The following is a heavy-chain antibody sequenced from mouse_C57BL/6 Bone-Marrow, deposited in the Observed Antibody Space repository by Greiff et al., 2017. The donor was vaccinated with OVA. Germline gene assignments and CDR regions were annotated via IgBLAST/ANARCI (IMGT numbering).Heavy chain of an antibody. CDR2: ISNLAYSI. V-gene: IGHV5-15*01. CDR3: ARPGNNYDYDEVAGAMDY. CDR1: GFTFSDYG. Sequence: DVMLVESGGGLVQPGGSLKLSCAASGFTFSDYGMAWVRQAPRKGPEWVAFISNLAYSIYYADTVTGRFTISRENAKNTLYLEMSSLRSEDTAMYYCARPGNNYDYDEVAGAMDYWGQGTSVTVSS. J-gene: IGHJ4*01. D-gene: IGHD2-4*01.